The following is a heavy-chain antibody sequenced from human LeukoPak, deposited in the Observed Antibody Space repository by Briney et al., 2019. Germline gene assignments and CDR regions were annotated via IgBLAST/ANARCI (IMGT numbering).Heavy chain of an antibody. CDR1: GYTFTGYY. CDR3: ARKRIAAAGNLVDY. J-gene: IGHJ4*02. V-gene: IGHV1-2*02. Sequence: RASVTVSCKASGYTFTGYYMHWVRQAPGQGLEWMGWINPNSGGTNYAQKFQGRVTMTRDTSISTAYMELSRLRSDDTAVYYCARKRIAAAGNLVDYWGQGTLVTVSS. D-gene: IGHD6-13*01. CDR2: INPNSGGT.